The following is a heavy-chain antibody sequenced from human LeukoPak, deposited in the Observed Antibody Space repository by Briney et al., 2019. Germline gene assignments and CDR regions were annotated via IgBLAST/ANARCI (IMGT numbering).Heavy chain of an antibody. V-gene: IGHV3-7*01. CDR2: IKQDGSEK. J-gene: IGHJ4*02. CDR1: GFTFSSYW. Sequence: GSLRLSCAASGFTFSSYWMSWVRQAPGRGLEWVAIIKQDGSEKYYVDSVKGRFTISRDNAKNSLYLQMNTLRVEDTAVYYCARVTRSDEVYWGQGTLVTVSS. CDR3: ARVTRSDEVY.